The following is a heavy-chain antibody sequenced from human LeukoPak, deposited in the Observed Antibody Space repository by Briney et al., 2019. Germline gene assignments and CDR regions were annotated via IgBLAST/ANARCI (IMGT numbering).Heavy chain of an antibody. CDR3: ARDRYYYDSSGSGAFDI. Sequence: GGSLRLSCAASGFTFSNYAMSWVRQAPGKGLEWVSAFSGSGVSTHYADSVKGRFTISRDNSKNTLYLQMNSLTAEDTAVYYCARDRYYYDSSGSGAFDIWGQGTMVTVSS. CDR1: GFTFSNYA. V-gene: IGHV3-23*01. CDR2: FSGSGVST. D-gene: IGHD3-22*01. J-gene: IGHJ3*02.